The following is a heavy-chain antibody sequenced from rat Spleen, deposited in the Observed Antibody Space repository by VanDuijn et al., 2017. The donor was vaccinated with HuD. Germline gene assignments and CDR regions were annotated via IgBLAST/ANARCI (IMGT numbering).Heavy chain of an antibody. J-gene: IGHJ2*01. V-gene: IGHV5-31*01. CDR1: GFTFNNYW. CDR2: ITNTGYST. Sequence: EVQLVESGGGLVQPGRSLKLSCVASGFTFNNYWMTWIRQAPGKGLEWVASITNTGYSTYYPDSVKGRFTISRDNAKSTLYLQMNSLRSEDTATYYCARRPLGYFDYWGQGVMVTVSS. CDR3: ARRPLGYFDY. D-gene: IGHD5-1*01.